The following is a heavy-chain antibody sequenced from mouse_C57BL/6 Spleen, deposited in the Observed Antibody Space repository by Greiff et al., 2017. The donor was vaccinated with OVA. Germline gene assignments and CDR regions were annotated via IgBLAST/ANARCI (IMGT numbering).Heavy chain of an antibody. CDR1: GYTFTDYN. J-gene: IGHJ2*01. CDR3: ARRSYYGSSYSGYYFDY. D-gene: IGHD1-1*01. Sequence: VQLQQSGPELVKPGASVKIPCTASGYTFTDYNMDWVKQSHGKSLEWIGDINPNNGGTIYNQKFKGKATLTVDKSSSTAYMELRSLTSEDTAVYYCARRSYYGSSYSGYYFDYWGQGTTLTVSS. CDR2: INPNNGGT. V-gene: IGHV1-18*01.